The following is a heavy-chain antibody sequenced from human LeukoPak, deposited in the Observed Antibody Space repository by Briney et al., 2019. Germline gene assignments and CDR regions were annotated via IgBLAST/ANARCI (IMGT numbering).Heavy chain of an antibody. CDR1: GGSFSGYY. CDR2: IYTSGST. CDR3: ARVGGGYCSGGSCEYYFDY. J-gene: IGHJ4*02. D-gene: IGHD2-15*01. V-gene: IGHV4-59*10. Sequence: KSSETLSLTCAVYGGSFSGYYWSWIRQPAGKGLEWIGRIYTSGSTNYNPSLKSRVTMSVDTSKNQFSLKLSSVTAADTAVYYCARVGGGYCSGGSCEYYFDYWGQGTLVTVSS.